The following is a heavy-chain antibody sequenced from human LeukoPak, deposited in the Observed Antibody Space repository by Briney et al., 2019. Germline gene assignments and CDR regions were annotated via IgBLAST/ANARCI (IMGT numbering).Heavy chain of an antibody. J-gene: IGHJ5*02. CDR1: GFIFTSYT. V-gene: IGHV3-30-3*01. D-gene: IGHD6-19*01. Sequence: QPGGSLRLSCAASGFIFTSYTLHWVRQAPGKGLEWVAFISYDGNSKYYADSVKGRFTISRDNSKNTLYLQMNSLRAEDTAVYYCARQVAVAGATNWFDPWGQGTLVTVSS. CDR3: ARQVAVAGATNWFDP. CDR2: ISYDGNSK.